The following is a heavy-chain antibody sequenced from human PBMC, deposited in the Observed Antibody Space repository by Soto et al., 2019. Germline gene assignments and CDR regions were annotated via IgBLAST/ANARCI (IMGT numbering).Heavy chain of an antibody. CDR1: GCSITNYD. V-gene: IGHV4-59*08. Sequence: QVQLQESGPGLVKPSETLSLTCIVSGCSITNYDWTWIRQPPGKGLEWIGYVSTIGSTDFNPSLTSRVTISVDTSKNQVSLKLRSVTAADTAVYFCARHGGTFDPWGQGTLVTVSS. CDR2: VSTIGST. J-gene: IGHJ5*02. D-gene: IGHD3-16*01. CDR3: ARHGGTFDP.